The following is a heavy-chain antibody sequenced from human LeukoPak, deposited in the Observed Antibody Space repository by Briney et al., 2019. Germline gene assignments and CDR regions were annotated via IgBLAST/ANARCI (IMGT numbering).Heavy chain of an antibody. CDR3: ARGRRGSRVVVVAATPSDY. CDR1: GFTFSSYW. V-gene: IGHV3-7*01. D-gene: IGHD2-15*01. J-gene: IGHJ4*02. CDR2: IKQDGGEK. Sequence: PGGSLRLSCAASGFTFSSYWMSWVRQAPGKGLEWVSNIKQDGGEKYYVDSVKGRFTISRDNAKNSRYLQMNSLRAEDTAVYYCARGRRGSRVVVVAATPSDYWGQGTLATVSS.